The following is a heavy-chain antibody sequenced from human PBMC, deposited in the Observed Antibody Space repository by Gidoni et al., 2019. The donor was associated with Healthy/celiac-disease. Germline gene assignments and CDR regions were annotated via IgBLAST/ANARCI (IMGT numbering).Heavy chain of an antibody. CDR1: GYTFTSYA. CDR2: INAGNGNT. D-gene: IGHD3-22*01. J-gene: IGHJ4*02. CDR3: ARDQGVLYYYDSSGYSLDY. V-gene: IGHV1-3*01. Sequence: QVQLVQSGAEVKKPGASVKVSCKASGYTFTSYALHWVRQAPGQRLEWMGWINAGNGNTKYSQKFQGRVTITRDTSASTAYMELSSLRSEDTAVYYCARDQGVLYYYDSSGYSLDYWGQGTLVTVSS.